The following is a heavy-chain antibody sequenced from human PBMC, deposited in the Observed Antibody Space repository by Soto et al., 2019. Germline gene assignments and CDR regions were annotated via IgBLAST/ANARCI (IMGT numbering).Heavy chain of an antibody. J-gene: IGHJ6*02. CDR3: AKDRARTMIAVVIIGGMDV. D-gene: IGHD3-22*01. CDR2: ISGSGGST. CDR1: GFTFSSYA. Sequence: GGSLRLSCAASGFTFSSYAMSWVRQAPGKGLEWVSAISGSGGSTYYADSVKGRFTISRDNSKNTLYLQMNSLRAEDTAVYYCAKDRARTMIAVVIIGGMDVWGQGTTVTVSS. V-gene: IGHV3-23*01.